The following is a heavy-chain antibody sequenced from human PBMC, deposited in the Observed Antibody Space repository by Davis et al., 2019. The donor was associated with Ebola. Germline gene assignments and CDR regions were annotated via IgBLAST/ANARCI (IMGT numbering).Heavy chain of an antibody. J-gene: IGHJ4*02. CDR3: ARGPAYSSGYFDY. V-gene: IGHV3-30*03. Sequence: GGSLRLSCAASGFTFSSYSMNWVRQAPGKGLEWVAVISYDGSNKYYADSVKGRFTISRDNSKNTLYLQMNSLRAEDTAVYYCARGPAYSSGYFDYWGQGTLVTVSS. D-gene: IGHD6-19*01. CDR2: ISYDGSNK. CDR1: GFTFSSYS.